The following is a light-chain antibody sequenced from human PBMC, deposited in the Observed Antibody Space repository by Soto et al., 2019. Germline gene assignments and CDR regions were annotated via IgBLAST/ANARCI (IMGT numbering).Light chain of an antibody. J-gene: IGLJ2*01. V-gene: IGLV2-8*01. CDR1: SSDIGAYKF. CDR2: EVS. CDR3: SLYAGTHSVV. Sequence: QSVLTQPPSASGSPGQSVAISCTGTSSDIGAYKFVSWYQQHPGKAPKLIIYEVSIRPSGVPDRFSGSKSGNTASLTVSGLLAEDEADYYCSLYAGTHSVVFGGGTKLPS.